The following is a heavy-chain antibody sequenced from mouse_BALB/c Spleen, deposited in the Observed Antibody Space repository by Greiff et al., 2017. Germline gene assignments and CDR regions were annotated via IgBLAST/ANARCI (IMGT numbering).Heavy chain of an antibody. CDR1: GYTFTSYW. D-gene: IGHD4-1*01. V-gene: IGHV1-55*01. CDR3: SRRGLGVRYFDY. J-gene: IGHJ2*01. Sequence: QVQLQQSGAELAKPGASVKMSCKASGYTFTSYWINWVKQRPGQGLEWIGDIYPGRGITNYNEKFKSKATLTLDTSSSTAYMQLSSLTSEDSAVYYCSRRGLGVRYFDYRGQGTTLTVSS. CDR2: IYPGRGIT.